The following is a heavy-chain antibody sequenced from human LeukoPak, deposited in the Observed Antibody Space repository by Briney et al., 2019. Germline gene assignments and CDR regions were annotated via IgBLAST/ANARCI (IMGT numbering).Heavy chain of an antibody. CDR2: INSDGSRT. Sequence: GGSLRLSCAASGFTFSTYWMHWVRQAPGKGLVWVSRINSDGSRTNYADSVKGRFTISRDNAKNTLFLQMNSLRAEDTAVYYCARGDRVGVTTGHFDYWGQGTLVTVSS. V-gene: IGHV3-74*01. CDR1: GFTFSTYW. D-gene: IGHD1-26*01. J-gene: IGHJ4*02. CDR3: ARGDRVGVTTGHFDY.